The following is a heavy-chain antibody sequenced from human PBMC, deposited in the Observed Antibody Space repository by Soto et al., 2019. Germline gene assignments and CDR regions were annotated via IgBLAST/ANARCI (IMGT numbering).Heavy chain of an antibody. V-gene: IGHV3-7*01. J-gene: IGHJ4*02. CDR2: IKQDGSEK. D-gene: IGHD6-13*01. CDR1: GFTFSSYW. Sequence: GGSLRLSCAASGFTFSSYWMSWVRQAPGKGLEWVANIKQDGSEKYYVDSVKGRFTISRDNAKNSLYLQMYSLRAEDTAVYYCASLHSRSWYRTYFDYWGQGTLVTVSS. CDR3: ASLHSRSWYRTYFDY.